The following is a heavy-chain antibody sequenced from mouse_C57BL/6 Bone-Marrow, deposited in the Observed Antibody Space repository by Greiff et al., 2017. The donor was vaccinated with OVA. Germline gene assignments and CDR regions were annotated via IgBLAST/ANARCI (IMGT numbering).Heavy chain of an antibody. D-gene: IGHD1-1*01. CDR3: VVARGDYAMDY. Sequence: EVKLVESGGGLVQPKGSLKLSCAASGFSFNTYAMNWVRQAPGKGWEWVARIRSKSNNYATYYADSVKDRFNISRDDSESMLYLQMNNLKTEDTAMDYCVVARGDYAMDYWGQGTSVTVSS. V-gene: IGHV10-1*01. CDR1: GFSFNTYA. CDR2: IRSKSNNYAT. J-gene: IGHJ4*01.